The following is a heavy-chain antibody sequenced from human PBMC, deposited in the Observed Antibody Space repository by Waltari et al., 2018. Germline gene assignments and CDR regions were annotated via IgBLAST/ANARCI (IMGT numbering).Heavy chain of an antibody. CDR3: ARDRGRGLYLDT. Sequence: QLQLQESGPGLVKPSGTLSLICAVSGDSMSFSDYWSWVRQHPGKGLEWIGQVRGDGKTNYNPSFASRVTMSLDTSTYHFALKLTSATAADTALYYCARDRGRGLYLDTWGQGTLVTVSP. D-gene: IGHD1-1*01. V-gene: IGHV4-4*02. CDR2: VRGDGKT. J-gene: IGHJ4*02. CDR1: GDSMSFSDY.